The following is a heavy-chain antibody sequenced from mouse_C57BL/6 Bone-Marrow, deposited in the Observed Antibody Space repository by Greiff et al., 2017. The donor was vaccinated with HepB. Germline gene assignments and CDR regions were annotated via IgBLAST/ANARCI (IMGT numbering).Heavy chain of an antibody. Sequence: EVQLKESVAELVRPGASVKLSCTASGFNIKNTYMHWVKLRPEQGLEWIGRIAPANGNTKYAPKFQGKATITADTSSNTDYLQLSSLTSEDTAIYDCATYMRTGVALDYWGQGTTVTVSS. CDR2: IAPANGNT. CDR3: ATYMRTGVALDY. D-gene: IGHD1-1*01. CDR1: GFNIKNTY. V-gene: IGHV14-3*01. J-gene: IGHJ2*01.